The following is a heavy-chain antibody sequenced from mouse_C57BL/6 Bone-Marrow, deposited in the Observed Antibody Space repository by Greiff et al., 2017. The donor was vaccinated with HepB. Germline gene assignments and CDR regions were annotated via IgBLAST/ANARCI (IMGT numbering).Heavy chain of an antibody. CDR2: IWWDDDK. V-gene: IGHV8-8*01. J-gene: IGHJ1*03. CDR3: ARIRAYYYGRGWYFDV. D-gene: IGHD1-1*01. CDR1: GFSLSTFGMG. Sequence: QVTLKESGPGILQPSQTLSLTCSFSGFSLSTFGMGVGWIRQPSGKGLEWLAHIWWDDDKYYNPALKSRLTISKDTSKNQVFLKIANVDTADTATYYCARIRAYYYGRGWYFDVWGTGTTVTVSS.